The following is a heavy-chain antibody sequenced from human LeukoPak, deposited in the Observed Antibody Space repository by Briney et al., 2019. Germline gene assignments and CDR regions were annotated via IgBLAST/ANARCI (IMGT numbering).Heavy chain of an antibody. V-gene: IGHV3-49*04. CDR1: GFTFGDYA. Sequence: GGSPRLSCTASGFTFGDYAMSWVRQAPGKGLEWVGFIRSKAYGGTTEYAASVKGRFTISRDDSKSIAYLQMNSLKTEDTAVYYCTRVKWELRDYYYYGMDVWGQGTTVTVSS. J-gene: IGHJ6*02. CDR2: IRSKAYGGTT. D-gene: IGHD1-26*01. CDR3: TRVKWELRDYYYYGMDV.